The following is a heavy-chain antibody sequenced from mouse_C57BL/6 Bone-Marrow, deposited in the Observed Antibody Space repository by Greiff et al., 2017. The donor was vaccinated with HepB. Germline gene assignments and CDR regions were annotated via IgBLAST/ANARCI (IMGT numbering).Heavy chain of an antibody. CDR3: ARGFNYPWYFDV. V-gene: IGHV14-2*01. CDR1: GFNIKNTY. D-gene: IGHD2-1*01. Sequence: VQLQQSVAELVRPGASVKLSCTASGFNIKNTYMHWVKQRTEQGLEWIGRIDPEDGETKYAPKFQGKATITADTSSNTAYLQLSSLTSEDTAVYYCARGFNYPWYFDVWGTGTTVTVSS. J-gene: IGHJ1*03. CDR2: IDPEDGET.